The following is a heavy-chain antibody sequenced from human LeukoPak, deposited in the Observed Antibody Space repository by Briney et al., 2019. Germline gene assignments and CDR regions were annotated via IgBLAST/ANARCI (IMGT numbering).Heavy chain of an antibody. Sequence: PSETLSLTCAIYGGSFSGYYWSWIRQPPGKGLEWIGEINHSGSTNYNPSLKSRVTISVDTSKNQFSPKLSSVTAADTAVYYCARGPTYYDFWSGYYLDAFDIWGQGTMVTVSS. CDR1: GGSFSGYY. J-gene: IGHJ3*02. CDR2: INHSGST. CDR3: ARGPTYYDFWSGYYLDAFDI. V-gene: IGHV4-34*01. D-gene: IGHD3-3*01.